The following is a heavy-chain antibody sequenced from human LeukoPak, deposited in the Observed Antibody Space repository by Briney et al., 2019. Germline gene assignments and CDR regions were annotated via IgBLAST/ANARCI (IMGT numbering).Heavy chain of an antibody. CDR2: IYYSGST. CDR1: GGSISSYY. CDR3: ATTSTGDYYYYYMDV. V-gene: IGHV4-59*01. J-gene: IGHJ6*03. D-gene: IGHD2-8*02. Sequence: KLSETLSLTCTVSGGSISSYYWSWIRQPPGKGLEWIGYIYYSGSTNYNPSLKSRAAISVDTSKNQFSLKLSSVTAADTAVYYCATTSTGDYYYYYMDVWGKGTTVTVSS.